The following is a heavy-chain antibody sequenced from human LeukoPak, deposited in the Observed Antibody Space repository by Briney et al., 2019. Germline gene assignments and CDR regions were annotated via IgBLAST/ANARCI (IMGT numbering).Heavy chain of an antibody. CDR1: GGSFSGYY. Sequence: SETLSLTCAVYGGSFSGYYWSWIRQPPGKGLEWIGEINHSGSTNYNPSLKSRVTISVDTSKNQFSLKLGSVTAADTAVYYCARGFTMIDVWGQGTTVTVSS. CDR3: ARGFTMIDV. CDR2: INHSGST. J-gene: IGHJ6*02. D-gene: IGHD3-22*01. V-gene: IGHV4-34*01.